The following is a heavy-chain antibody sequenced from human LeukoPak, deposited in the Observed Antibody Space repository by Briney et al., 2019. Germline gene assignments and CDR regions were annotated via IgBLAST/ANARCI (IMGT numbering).Heavy chain of an antibody. CDR2: IRYDGSNK. J-gene: IGHJ6*04. Sequence: GGSLRLSCAASGFTFSSYGMHRVRQAPGKGLEWVAFIRYDGSNKYYADSVKGRFTISRDNSKNTLYLQMNSLRAEDTAVYYCAKDSYRWELIRPGRVWGKGTTVTISS. D-gene: IGHD1-26*01. CDR3: AKDSYRWELIRPGRV. CDR1: GFTFSSYG. V-gene: IGHV3-30*02.